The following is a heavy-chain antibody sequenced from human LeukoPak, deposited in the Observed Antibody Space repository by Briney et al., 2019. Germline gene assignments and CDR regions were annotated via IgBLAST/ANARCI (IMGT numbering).Heavy chain of an antibody. CDR3: ARQLGYCSGGSRYVDY. D-gene: IGHD2-15*01. CDR2: IWYDGSNK. Sequence: GGSLRLSCAASGFTFSSYGMHWVRQAPGKGLEWVAVIWYDGSNKYYADSVKGRFTISRDNSKNTLYLQMNSLRAEDTAVYYCARQLGYCSGGSRYVDYWGQGTLVTVSS. CDR1: GFTFSSYG. J-gene: IGHJ4*02. V-gene: IGHV3-33*01.